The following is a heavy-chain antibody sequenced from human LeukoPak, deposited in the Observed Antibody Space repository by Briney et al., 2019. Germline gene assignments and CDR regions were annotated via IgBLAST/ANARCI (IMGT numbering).Heavy chain of an antibody. J-gene: IGHJ4*02. Sequence: PGGYLRLSCATSGFIFSNYAMTWVRQVPGKGMEWVSSITYRGIYYVDSVKGLFTVYRENAKNTLSLQMNSLRAEDTAIYYCAKDYRGGGYYDSSGYGPLDFWGQGTLVTVSS. V-gene: IGHV3-23*01. CDR2: ITYRGI. D-gene: IGHD3-22*01. CDR3: AKDYRGGGYYDSSGYGPLDF. CDR1: GFIFSNYA.